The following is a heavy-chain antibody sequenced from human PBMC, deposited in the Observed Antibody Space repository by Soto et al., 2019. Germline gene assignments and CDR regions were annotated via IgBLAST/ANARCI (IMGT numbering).Heavy chain of an antibody. CDR1: GYRFTSSW. J-gene: IGHJ4*02. V-gene: IGHV5-10-1*01. D-gene: IGHD2-2*02. Sequence: GESLKISCQGSGYRFTSSWIGWVRQMPGKGLEWLGNVYPSDSYTTYSPSFQGHVTISTDKSFSTAYLQWSGLKASDTAMYYCARLGYCTGTSCYTFDSWGQGTLVTVSS. CDR3: ARLGYCTGTSCYTFDS. CDR2: VYPSDSYT.